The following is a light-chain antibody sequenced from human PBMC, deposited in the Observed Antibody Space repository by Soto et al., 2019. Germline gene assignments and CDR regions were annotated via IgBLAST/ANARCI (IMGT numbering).Light chain of an antibody. CDR1: QSIASH. CDR3: QQRSNWPPT. J-gene: IGKJ3*01. Sequence: EIVLTQSPVTLSLSPGERATLSCRASQSIASHLAWYQQKPGQAPRLLIQDAFNRVTGIPARFSGSGSGTDFTLTISSLEHEDFAVYYCQQRSNWPPTFGPGTKVDI. CDR2: DAF. V-gene: IGKV3-11*01.